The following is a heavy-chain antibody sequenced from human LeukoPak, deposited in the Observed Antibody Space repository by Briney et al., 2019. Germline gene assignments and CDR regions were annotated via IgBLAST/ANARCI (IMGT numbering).Heavy chain of an antibody. CDR2: IRERGGST. J-gene: IGHJ4*02. CDR3: AKRGIVIRGILVIGYHQEAYHYDY. D-gene: IGHD3-10*01. Sequence: GGSLRLSCVVSGLSLTNYAMTWVRQAPGKGLEWVSYIRERGGSTSYADSVKGRFTISRDTSLNTLYLQMTSLRAEDTAVYFCAKRGIVIRGILVIGYHQEAYHYDYWGQGVLVTVSS. CDR1: GLSLTNYA. V-gene: IGHV3-23*01.